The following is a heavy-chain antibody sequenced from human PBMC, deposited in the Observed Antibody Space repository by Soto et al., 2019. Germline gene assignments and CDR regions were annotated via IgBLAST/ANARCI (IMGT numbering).Heavy chain of an antibody. CDR1: GESFRDYY. V-gene: IGHV4-34*01. D-gene: IGHD3-16*02. CDR2: INHGGST. CDR3: ARGGGGNDYVWGSYRPFDF. Sequence: SETLSLTCAVYGESFRDYYWSWIRQPPGKGLEWIGEINHGGSTNYNPSLKSRVTISLDTSKNQFSLKLSSVTAADTAVYYCARGGGGNDYVWGSYRPFDFWGQGTLVTVSS. J-gene: IGHJ4*02.